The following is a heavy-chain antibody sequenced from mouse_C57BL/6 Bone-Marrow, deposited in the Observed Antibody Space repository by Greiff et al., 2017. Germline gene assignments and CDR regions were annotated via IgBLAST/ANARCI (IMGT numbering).Heavy chain of an antibody. CDR1: GYTFTSYW. J-gene: IGHJ3*01. D-gene: IGHD1-1*01. CDR3: ARSFLTTVVAPRAY. Sequence: VQLQQSGAELVRPGASVKLSCTASGYTFTSYWMHWVKQRPGQGLEWIGMIHPNSGSTNYNEKFKSKATLTVDKSSSTAYMQLSSLTSEDAAVYYCARSFLTTVVAPRAYWGQGTLVTVSA. CDR2: IHPNSGST. V-gene: IGHV1-64*01.